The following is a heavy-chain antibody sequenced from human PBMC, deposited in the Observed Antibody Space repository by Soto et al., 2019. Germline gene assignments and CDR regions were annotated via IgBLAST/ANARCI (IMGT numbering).Heavy chain of an antibody. Sequence: PSETLSLTCTVSGGSISSSSYYWGWIRQPPGEGLEWIGSIYYSGSTYYNPSLKSRVTISVDTSKNQFSLKLSSVTAADTAVYYCARQGGYPDYYYYYGMDVWGQGTTVTVSS. V-gene: IGHV4-39*01. CDR1: GGSISSSSYY. J-gene: IGHJ6*02. CDR2: IYYSGST. D-gene: IGHD3-22*01. CDR3: ARQGGYPDYYYYYGMDV.